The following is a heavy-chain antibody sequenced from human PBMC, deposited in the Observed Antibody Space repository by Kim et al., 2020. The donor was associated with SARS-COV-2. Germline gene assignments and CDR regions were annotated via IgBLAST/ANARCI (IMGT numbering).Heavy chain of an antibody. CDR1: GGSFSGYY. Sequence: SETLSITCAVYGGSFSGYYWSWIRQPPGKGLEWIGEINHSGSTNYNPSLKSRVTISVDTSKNQFSLKLSSVTAADTAVYYCARGVKGGSNYWGQGTLVTVSS. V-gene: IGHV4-34*01. CDR3: ARGVKGGSNY. J-gene: IGHJ4*02. D-gene: IGHD3-16*01. CDR2: INHSGST.